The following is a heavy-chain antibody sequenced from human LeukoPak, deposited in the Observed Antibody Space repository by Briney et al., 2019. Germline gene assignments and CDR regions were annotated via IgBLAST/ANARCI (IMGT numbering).Heavy chain of an antibody. CDR1: GFTFSSYW. CDR3: VREYSSSSGRAFDM. Sequence: PGGSLRLSCAASGFTFSSYWMHWVRQAPGKGLVWVSRISTDGSSTNSADSVKGRLTISRDNAKNTLHLQMNSLRAEDTAVYYCVREYSSSSGRAFDMWGQGTMVTVSP. J-gene: IGHJ3*02. CDR2: ISTDGSST. D-gene: IGHD6-6*01. V-gene: IGHV3-74*01.